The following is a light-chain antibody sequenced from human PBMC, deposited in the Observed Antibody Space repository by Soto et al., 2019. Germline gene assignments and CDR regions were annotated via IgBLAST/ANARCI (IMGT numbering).Light chain of an antibody. CDR2: RAS. V-gene: IGKV1-5*03. CDR3: QQYNSYSPYT. J-gene: IGKJ2*01. CDR1: ETIGSS. Sequence: DIQMTQSPSTLSASVGDRVTITCRASETIGSSLAWYQQKPGKAPRLLIYRASALQDGVPSRFSGSGSGTEFTLTISSLQPDDFATYYCQQYNSYSPYTFGQGIILEI.